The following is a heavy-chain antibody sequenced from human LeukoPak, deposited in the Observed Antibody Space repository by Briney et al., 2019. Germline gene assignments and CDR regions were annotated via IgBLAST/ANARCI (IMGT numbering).Heavy chain of an antibody. J-gene: IGHJ4*02. V-gene: IGHV1-18*01. Sequence: GASVKVSCKASGYTFTSYGISWVRQAPGQGLEWMGWISAYNGNTNYAQKLQGRVTMTTDTSTSTAYMELRSLRSEDTAVYYCARGRCVGSTNCYYFDYWGQGTLVTVSS. CDR1: GYTFTSYG. CDR3: ARGRCVGSTNCYYFDY. D-gene: IGHD2-2*01. CDR2: ISAYNGNT.